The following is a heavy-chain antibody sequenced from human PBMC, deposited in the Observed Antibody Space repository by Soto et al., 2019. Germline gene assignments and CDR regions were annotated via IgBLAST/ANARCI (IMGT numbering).Heavy chain of an antibody. Sequence: PGGSLRLSCAASGFTVNNNYMSWVRQAPGKGLEWVSVIYSGGSTYYADSVMGRFTISRDNSKNTVHLQMNSLRAEDTAVYYCARASYYYDSRGYYYRYYFDYWGQGARVTVSS. J-gene: IGHJ4*02. CDR3: ARASYYYDSRGYYYRYYFDY. CDR1: GFTVNNNY. D-gene: IGHD3-22*01. V-gene: IGHV3-66*01. CDR2: IYSGGST.